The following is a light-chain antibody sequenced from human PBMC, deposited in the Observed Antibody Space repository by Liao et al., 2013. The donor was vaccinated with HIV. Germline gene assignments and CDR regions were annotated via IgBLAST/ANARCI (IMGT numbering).Light chain of an antibody. V-gene: IGLV3-1*01. Sequence: SYELTQPPSVSVSPGQTVSITCSGDKLGDKYACWYHQKPGQSPVLVIYQDSKRPSGIPERFSGSNSGNTATLTISRAEAGDEADYYCQVWDSSSDQGVFGGGTKLTVL. CDR2: QDS. J-gene: IGLJ3*02. CDR3: QVWDSSSDQGV. CDR1: KLGDKY.